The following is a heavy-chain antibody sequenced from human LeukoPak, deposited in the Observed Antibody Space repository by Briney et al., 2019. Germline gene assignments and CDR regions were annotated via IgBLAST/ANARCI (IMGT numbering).Heavy chain of an antibody. Sequence: PSETLSLTCAVSGVSISSCNWWTWVRQPPGKGLEWIGEISHCGDTKYSPSLRTRVTISIDKSKNHLSLNLNSVTAADTAMYYCATRDQSRTDVVPPDYWGQGTLVTVSS. J-gene: IGHJ4*02. CDR1: GVSISSCNW. CDR2: ISHCGDT. CDR3: ATRDQSRTDVVPPDY. V-gene: IGHV4-4*02. D-gene: IGHD5-18*01.